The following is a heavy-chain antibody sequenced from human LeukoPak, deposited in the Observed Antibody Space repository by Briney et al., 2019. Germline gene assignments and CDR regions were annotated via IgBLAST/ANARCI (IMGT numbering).Heavy chain of an antibody. J-gene: IGHJ4*02. D-gene: IGHD6-19*01. V-gene: IGHV3-64D*06. CDR2: ISSDGSST. Sequence: GGSLRLSCSASGFTFSSYAMHWVRQAPGKGLEYVSAISSDGSSTYYADSVKGRFTISRDNSKNTLFLQMSGLRAEDTAVYYCVKDESVAGSSCIDYWGQGTLVTVSS. CDR3: VKDESVAGSSCIDY. CDR1: GFTFSSYA.